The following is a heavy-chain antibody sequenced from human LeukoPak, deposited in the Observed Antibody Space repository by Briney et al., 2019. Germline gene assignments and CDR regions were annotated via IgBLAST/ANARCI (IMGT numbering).Heavy chain of an antibody. CDR1: GYYFTTYW. D-gene: IGHD6-25*01. CDR3: ATGYIPARHIDH. J-gene: IGHJ4*02. CDR2: IYPGDSDT. Sequence: GESLKISCKGSGYYFTTYWIGWVRQMPGKGLEWMGIIYPGDSDTRYSPSFQGQVTISVDKSINTAYLQWSSLKASDSAMYYCATGYIPARHIDHWGQGTLVTVSS. V-gene: IGHV5-51*01.